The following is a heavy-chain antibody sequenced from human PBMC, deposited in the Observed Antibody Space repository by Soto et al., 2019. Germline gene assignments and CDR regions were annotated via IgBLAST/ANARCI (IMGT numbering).Heavy chain of an antibody. J-gene: IGHJ6*02. CDR2: VYSTGTT. CDR3: ARVSKLVAPKAGKSAYFYSMDV. D-gene: IGHD6-13*01. V-gene: IGHV4-61*08. Sequence: SETLSLTCAVSGDSVSSSDFYWTWIRQPPGKPLEWIGYVYSTGTTNYSPSLKSRVDMSVDTSENQFSLKVRSVTAADAAVYFCARVSKLVAPKAGKSAYFYSMDVWGHGTTVTVSS. CDR1: GDSVSSSDFY.